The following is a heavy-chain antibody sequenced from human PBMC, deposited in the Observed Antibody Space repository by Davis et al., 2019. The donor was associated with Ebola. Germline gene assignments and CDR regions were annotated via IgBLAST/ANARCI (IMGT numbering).Heavy chain of an antibody. V-gene: IGHV4-38-2*02. CDR1: GSSISSDYY. J-gene: IGHJ4*02. CDR3: GRDRPSGYYDY. Sequence: PSETLSLTCAVSGSSISSDYYWGWIRQSPVKGLEWIASINHAGITYYNPSLKSRVTISVDMSKNQFSLKLNSLTAADTAVYYCGRDRPSGYYDYWGQGTLVTVSS. CDR2: INHAGIT. D-gene: IGHD3-22*01.